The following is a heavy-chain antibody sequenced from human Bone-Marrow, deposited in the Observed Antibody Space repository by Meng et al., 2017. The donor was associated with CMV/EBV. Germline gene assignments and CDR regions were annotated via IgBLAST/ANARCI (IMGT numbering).Heavy chain of an antibody. V-gene: IGHV4-59*01. CDR2: IHHSGTT. CDR1: GDSISTYW. Sequence: SETLSLTCTVSGDSISTYWWSWIRQSPGKGLEWIGYIHHSGTTNHNPSLRSRVIMSVDTSNNQFSLKLTSVTAADTAVYYCARDSYRYGSSTYNWFDPWGQGILVTVSS. J-gene: IGHJ5*02. D-gene: IGHD3-10*01. CDR3: ARDSYRYGSSTYNWFDP.